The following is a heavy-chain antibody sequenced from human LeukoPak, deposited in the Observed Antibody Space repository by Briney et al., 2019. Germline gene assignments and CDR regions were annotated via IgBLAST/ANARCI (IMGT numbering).Heavy chain of an antibody. CDR3: AREYDIWTGYYMSYFDY. D-gene: IGHD3-9*01. J-gene: IGHJ4*02. CDR2: IIPIFGTA. CDR1: GGTFSSYA. Sequence: ASVKVSCRASGGTFSSYAISWVRQAPGQGLEWMGGIIPIFGTANYAQKFQGRATITADKSTSTAYMELSSLRSEDMAVYYCAREYDIWTGYYMSYFDYWGQGTLVTVSS. V-gene: IGHV1-69*06.